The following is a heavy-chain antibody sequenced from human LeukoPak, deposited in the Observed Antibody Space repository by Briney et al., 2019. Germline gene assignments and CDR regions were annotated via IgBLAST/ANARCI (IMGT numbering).Heavy chain of an antibody. CDR1: GGSISSYY. J-gene: IGHJ4*02. Sequence: SETLSLTCTVSGGSISSYYWNWIRQPPGKGLEWIGYIYYSGSTYYNPSLKSRVTISVDTSKNQFSLKLSSVTAADTAVYYCARAYYYDSSGYGFDYWGQGTLVTVSS. CDR2: IYYSGST. V-gene: IGHV4-59*12. D-gene: IGHD3-22*01. CDR3: ARAYYYDSSGYGFDY.